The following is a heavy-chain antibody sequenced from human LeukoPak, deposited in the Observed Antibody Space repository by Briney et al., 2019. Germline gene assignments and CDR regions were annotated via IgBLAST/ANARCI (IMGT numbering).Heavy chain of an antibody. CDR1: GGSFSGYY. CDR3: AGGPDYYDKFDY. V-gene: IGHV4-34*01. Sequence: PSETLSLTRAVYGGSFSGYYWSWIRQPPGKGLEWIGEINHSGSTNYNPSLKSRVTISVDTSKNQFSLKLSSVTAADTAVYYCAGGPDYYDKFDYWGQGTLVTVSS. CDR2: INHSGST. J-gene: IGHJ4*02. D-gene: IGHD3-22*01.